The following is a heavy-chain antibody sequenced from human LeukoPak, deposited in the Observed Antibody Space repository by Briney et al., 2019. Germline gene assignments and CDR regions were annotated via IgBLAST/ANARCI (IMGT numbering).Heavy chain of an antibody. J-gene: IGHJ4*02. CDR1: GYTFTDYY. V-gene: IGHV1-2*06. CDR2: INPNSGGT. CDR3: ARVPSYDSSGYYLN. D-gene: IGHD3-22*01. Sequence: ASVKVSCKASGYTFTDYYMHWVRQAPGQGLEWMGRINPNSGGTNYAQKFQGRVTMTRDTSISTTYMELSRLRSDDTALYYCARVPSYDSSGYYLNWGQGTLVTVSS.